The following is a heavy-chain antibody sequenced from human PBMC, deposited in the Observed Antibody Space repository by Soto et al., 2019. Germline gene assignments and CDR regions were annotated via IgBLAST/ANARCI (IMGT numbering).Heavy chain of an antibody. CDR1: GFTFSNYD. D-gene: IGHD6-13*01. Sequence: GGSLRLSCAASGFTFSNYDMYWVRQTTGKSLEWVSAIGTADDTYYADSVKGRFTISRDNSKNTLFLQMNTLRPDDTAVYYCATTRHVAAAGPSFDYWGPGTLVTVSS. CDR2: IGTADDT. CDR3: ATTRHVAAAGPSFDY. J-gene: IGHJ4*02. V-gene: IGHV3-13*04.